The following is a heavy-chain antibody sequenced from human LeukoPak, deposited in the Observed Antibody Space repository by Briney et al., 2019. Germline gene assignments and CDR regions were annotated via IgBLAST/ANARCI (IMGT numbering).Heavy chain of an antibody. J-gene: IGHJ4*02. D-gene: IGHD5-12*01. V-gene: IGHV4-59*01. Sequence: SETLSLTCTVSGGSISSYCWSWIRQPPGKGLEWIGYIYYSGSTNYNPSLKSRVTISVDTSKNQFSLKLSSVTAADTAVYYCARAADIVATVNFDYWGQGTLVTVSS. CDR3: ARAADIVATVNFDY. CDR1: GGSISSYC. CDR2: IYYSGST.